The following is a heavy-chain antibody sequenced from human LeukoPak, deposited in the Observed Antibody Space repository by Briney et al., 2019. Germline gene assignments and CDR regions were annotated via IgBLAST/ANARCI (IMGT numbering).Heavy chain of an antibody. Sequence: ASVKVSCKASGGTFSSYAISWVRQAPGQGLEWMGGIIPIFGTANYAQKFQGRVTITTDESTSTAYMELSSLRSEDTAVYYCASPALGYCSSTSCSPAAEFDYWGQGTLVTVSS. J-gene: IGHJ4*02. CDR3: ASPALGYCSSTSCSPAAEFDY. V-gene: IGHV1-69*05. CDR1: GGTFSSYA. D-gene: IGHD2-2*01. CDR2: IIPIFGTA.